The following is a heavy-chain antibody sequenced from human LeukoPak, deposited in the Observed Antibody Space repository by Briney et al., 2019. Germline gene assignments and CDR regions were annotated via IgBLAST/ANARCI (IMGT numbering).Heavy chain of an antibody. D-gene: IGHD6-6*01. CDR1: GFTFDDYA. V-gene: IGHV3-9*03. CDR2: ISWNSGSI. CDR3: AKDMGYSSSSYMDV. J-gene: IGHJ6*04. Sequence: SGGSLRLSCAASGFTFDDYAMHWVRQAPGKGLEWVSGISWNSGSIGYADSVKGRFTISRDNAKKSLYLQMNSLRAEDMALYYCAKDMGYSSSSYMDVWGKGTTVTVSS.